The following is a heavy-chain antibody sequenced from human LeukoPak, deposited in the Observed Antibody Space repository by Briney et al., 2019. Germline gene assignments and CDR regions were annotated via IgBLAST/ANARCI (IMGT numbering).Heavy chain of an antibody. V-gene: IGHV4-4*07. CDR3: ASQVADCSSTSCYGGGYYFDY. J-gene: IGHJ4*02. CDR2: IYTSGST. D-gene: IGHD2-2*01. Sequence: PSETLSLTCTVSGGSISSYYWSWIRQPAGKGLEWIGRIYTSGSTNYNPSLKSRVTMSVGTSKNQFSLKLSSVTAADTAVYYCASQVADCSSTSCYGGGYYFDYWGQGTLVTVSS. CDR1: GGSISSYY.